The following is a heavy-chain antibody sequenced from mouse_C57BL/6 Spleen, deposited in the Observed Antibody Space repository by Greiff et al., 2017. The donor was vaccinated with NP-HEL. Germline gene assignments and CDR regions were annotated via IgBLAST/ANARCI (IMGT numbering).Heavy chain of an antibody. Sequence: VQLQQPGAELVKPGASVTLSCKASGYTFTSYWMHWVKQRPGQGLEWIGMIHPNSGSTNYNEKFKSKATLTVDKSSSTAYMQLSSLTSEDSAVYYWARSGTAQATYYFDDWGQGTTLTVAS. V-gene: IGHV1-64*01. CDR1: GYTFTSYW. CDR2: IHPNSGST. CDR3: ARSGTAQATYYFDD. J-gene: IGHJ2*01. D-gene: IGHD3-2*02.